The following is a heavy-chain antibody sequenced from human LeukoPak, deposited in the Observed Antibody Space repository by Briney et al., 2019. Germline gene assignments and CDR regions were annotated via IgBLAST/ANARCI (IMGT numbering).Heavy chain of an antibody. CDR3: ATCSGDSCYSGWFDP. D-gene: IGHD2-15*01. Sequence: ASVTVSCKASGYTFTSYDINWVRQATGQGLEWMGWMNPNSGNTGYAQKFQGRVTMTRNTSISTAYMELSSLRSEDTAVYYCATCSGDSCYSGWFDPWGQGTLVTVSS. J-gene: IGHJ5*02. CDR2: MNPNSGNT. V-gene: IGHV1-8*01. CDR1: GYTFTSYD.